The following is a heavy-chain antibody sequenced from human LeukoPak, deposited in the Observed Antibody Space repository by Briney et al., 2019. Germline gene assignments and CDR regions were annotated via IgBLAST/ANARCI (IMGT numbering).Heavy chain of an antibody. CDR2: IWYDGSNK. V-gene: IGHV3-33*01. CDR3: ARARDGYRTDYLDY. D-gene: IGHD5-24*01. J-gene: IGHJ4*02. Sequence: GGSLRLSCAASGFTFSSYGMHWVRQAPGKGLEWVAVIWYDGSNKYYADSVKGRFTISRDNSKNTLYLQMNSLRAEDTAVYYCARARDGYRTDYLDYWGQGTLVTVSS. CDR1: GFTFSSYG.